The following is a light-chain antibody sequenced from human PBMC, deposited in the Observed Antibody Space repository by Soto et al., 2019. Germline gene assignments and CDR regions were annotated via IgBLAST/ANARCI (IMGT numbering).Light chain of an antibody. J-gene: IGLJ1*01. CDR3: CSHAGSYTYV. CDR2: DVT. Sequence: QSVLTQPRSVSGSPGQSLTISCTGTSGVVGGYNYASWYQQHPGKAPKLMIYDVTKRPSGVPDRFSGSKSGNTASLTISGLQAEDEGDYYCCSHAGSYTYVFGTGTKVTVL. CDR1: SGVVGGYNY. V-gene: IGLV2-11*01.